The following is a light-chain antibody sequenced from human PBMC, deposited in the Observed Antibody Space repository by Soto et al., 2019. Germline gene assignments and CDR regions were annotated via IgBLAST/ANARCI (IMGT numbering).Light chain of an antibody. Sequence: EIVLTQSPGTLSLSPGERATLSCRASQSVPSNYLAWYQQKPGQAPRLVIYAASSRPTGVPDRFSGSGSGTDFTLTLRRMEPEDFAGFSCHQSGTSPRTFGQGTRVEVK. J-gene: IGKJ1*01. CDR3: HQSGTSPRT. V-gene: IGKV3-20*01. CDR1: QSVPSNY. CDR2: AAS.